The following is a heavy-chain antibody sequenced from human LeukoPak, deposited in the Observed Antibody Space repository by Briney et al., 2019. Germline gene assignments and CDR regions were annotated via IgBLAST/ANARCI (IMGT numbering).Heavy chain of an antibody. CDR3: ASTIVVVPAPGWFDP. CDR1: GGSISSGGYS. V-gene: IGHV4-30-2*01. D-gene: IGHD2-2*01. J-gene: IGHJ5*02. Sequence: PSETLSLTCAVSGGSISSGGYSWSWIRQPPGKGLEWIGYIYHSGSTYYNPSLKSRVTISVDRSKNQFSLKLSSVTAADTAVYYCASTIVVVPAPGWFDPWGQGTLVTVSS. CDR2: IYHSGST.